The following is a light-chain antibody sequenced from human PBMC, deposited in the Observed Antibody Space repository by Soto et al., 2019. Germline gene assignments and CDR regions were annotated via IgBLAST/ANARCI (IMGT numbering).Light chain of an antibody. CDR1: QSISSW. J-gene: IGKJ1*01. CDR3: QQSYSTPRT. CDR2: KAS. V-gene: IGKV1-39*01. Sequence: DIQMTQSRSSLSSSVGYIFTITWRASQSISSWLAWYQQKPGKAPKLLIYKASSLQSGVPSRFSGSGSGTDFTLTISSLQPEDFATYYCQQSYSTPRTFGQGTKVDI.